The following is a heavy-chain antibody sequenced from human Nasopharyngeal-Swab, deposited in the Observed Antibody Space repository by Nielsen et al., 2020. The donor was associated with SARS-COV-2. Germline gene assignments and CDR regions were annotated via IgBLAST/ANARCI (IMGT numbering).Heavy chain of an antibody. D-gene: IGHD2-15*01. CDR3: AGELLDGMDD. J-gene: IGHJ6*02. CDR2: ISYDGSNT. Sequence: GESLKISCAASGLTFSSYAMHWVRQAPGKGLAWVAVISYDGSNTYYADPVKGRFTISRDNSKNTLYLQMNSLRAEDTAVYYCAGELLDGMDDWGQGTTVTVSS. V-gene: IGHV3-30*04. CDR1: GLTFSSYA.